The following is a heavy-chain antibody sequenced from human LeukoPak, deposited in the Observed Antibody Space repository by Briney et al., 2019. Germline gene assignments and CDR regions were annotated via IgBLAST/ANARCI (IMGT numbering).Heavy chain of an antibody. V-gene: IGHV3-21*01. J-gene: IGHJ6*03. CDR3: ASGGLGYCSSTSCSPFYMDV. Sequence: GGSLRLSCAASGFTFSSYSMNWVRQAPGKGLEWVSSISSSSSYIYYADSVKGRFTISRDNSKNTLYLQMNSLRAEDTAVYYCASGGLGYCSSTSCSPFYMDVWGKGTTVTVSS. CDR1: GFTFSSYS. D-gene: IGHD2-2*01. CDR2: ISSSSSYI.